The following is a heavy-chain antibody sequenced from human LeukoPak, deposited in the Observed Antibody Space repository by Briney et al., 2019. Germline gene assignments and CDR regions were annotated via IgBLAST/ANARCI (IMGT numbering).Heavy chain of an antibody. Sequence: ASVKVSCKTSGYPFSNYDINWVRQATGQGLEWMGWINPHSGKTGYAQKFQGRVTMTTDTSASTAYMELSSLRSEDTAVYYCARLPGWEPSPADYWGQGTLVTVSS. J-gene: IGHJ4*02. D-gene: IGHD1-26*01. CDR3: ARLPGWEPSPADY. CDR2: INPHSGKT. V-gene: IGHV1-8*01. CDR1: GYPFSNYD.